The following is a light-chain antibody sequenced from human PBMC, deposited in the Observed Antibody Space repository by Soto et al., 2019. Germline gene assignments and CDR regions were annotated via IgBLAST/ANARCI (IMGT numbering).Light chain of an antibody. J-gene: IGKJ1*01. CDR1: QSVDRNY. CDR2: GAS. V-gene: IGKV3-20*01. CDR3: HQFASTPRT. Sequence: EIVLTQSPGTLSLSPGESATLSCRASQSVDRNYLAWYQQRPGQAPRLLIYGASSSATGIPPRFSGSGSGTEFVLSISGLEAEDFAVYYCHQFASTPRTFGQGTKVETK.